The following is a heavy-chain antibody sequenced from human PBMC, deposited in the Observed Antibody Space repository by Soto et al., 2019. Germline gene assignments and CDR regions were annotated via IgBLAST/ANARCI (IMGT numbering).Heavy chain of an antibody. J-gene: IGHJ4*02. CDR3: AKDRTGGYCSSTSCYLYFDY. D-gene: IGHD2-2*01. Sequence: PGGSLRLSCAASGFTFSSYAMSWVRQAPGKRLEWVSAISGSGGSTYYADSVKGRFTISRDNSKNTLYLQMNSLRAEDTAVYYCAKDRTGGYCSSTSCYLYFDYWGQGTLVTVSS. CDR1: GFTFSSYA. CDR2: ISGSGGST. V-gene: IGHV3-23*01.